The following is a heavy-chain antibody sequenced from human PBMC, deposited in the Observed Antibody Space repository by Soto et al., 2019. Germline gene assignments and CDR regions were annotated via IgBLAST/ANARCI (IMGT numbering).Heavy chain of an antibody. J-gene: IGHJ5*02. V-gene: IGHV4-30-4*01. CDR2: IYYSGST. D-gene: IGHD2-2*01. CDR3: ARRYCISTSCYGWGPEDWFDP. Sequence: QVQLQESGPGLVKPSQTLSLTCTVSGGSISSGDYYWSWIRQPPGKGLEWIGYIYYSGSTYYNPSLKSRVTISVDTSKNQFSLKLSSVTAADTAVYYCARRYCISTSCYGWGPEDWFDPWGQGTLVTVSS. CDR1: GGSISSGDYY.